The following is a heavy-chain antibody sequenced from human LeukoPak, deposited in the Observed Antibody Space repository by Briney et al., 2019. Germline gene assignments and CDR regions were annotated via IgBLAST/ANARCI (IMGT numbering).Heavy chain of an antibody. V-gene: IGHV3-7*01. CDR3: ARVDPGNSGYQDY. CDR1: GFTFSSHW. D-gene: IGHD3-22*01. CDR2: INEDGSRK. J-gene: IGHJ4*02. Sequence: PGGSLRLSCTASGFTFSSHWMSWVRQAPGKGLEWVANINEDGSRKYYLDSVKGRFTTSRDNAKNSLYVLMNSLGAEDTAVYYCARVDPGNSGYQDYWGQGTLVTVSS.